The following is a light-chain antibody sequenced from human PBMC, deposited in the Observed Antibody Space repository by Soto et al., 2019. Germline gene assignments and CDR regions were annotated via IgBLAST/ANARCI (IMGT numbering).Light chain of an antibody. J-gene: IGKJ4*01. CDR2: GAS. V-gene: IGKV3-15*01. Sequence: EVVMTQSPATLSVSPGERATLPCRASQSISSTLAWYQQKPGHSPRLLLYGASTRATGIPARFSGSGSGTEFTLTISSLQSEDFAVYYCQQYSTWPLTFGGGTKVEIK. CDR1: QSISST. CDR3: QQYSTWPLT.